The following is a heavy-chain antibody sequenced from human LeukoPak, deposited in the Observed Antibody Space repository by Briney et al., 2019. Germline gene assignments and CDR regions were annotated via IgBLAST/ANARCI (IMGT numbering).Heavy chain of an antibody. V-gene: IGHV1-69*04. D-gene: IGHD2-2*01. CDR2: IIPILGIA. CDR1: RGTFSSYA. Sequence: ASVKVSCKASRGTFSSYAISWVRQAPGQGLEWMGRIIPILGIANYAQKFQGRVTITADKSTSTAYMELSSLRSEDTAVYYCARGGGVVVFYGMDVWGQGTTVTVSS. J-gene: IGHJ6*02. CDR3: ARGGGVVVFYGMDV.